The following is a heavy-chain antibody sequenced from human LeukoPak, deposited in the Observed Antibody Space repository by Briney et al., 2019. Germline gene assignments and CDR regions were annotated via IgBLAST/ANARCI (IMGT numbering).Heavy chain of an antibody. Sequence: ASVKVSCKASGYTFTSYGISWVRQAPGQGLEWMGWISAYNGNTNYAQKLQGRVTMTTDTSTSTAYMELRSLRSDDTAVYYCARDGIVGVPAAIGWVDYYYGMDVWGQGTTVTVSS. J-gene: IGHJ6*02. CDR1: GYTFTSYG. CDR3: ARDGIVGVPAAIGWVDYYYGMDV. CDR2: ISAYNGNT. D-gene: IGHD2-2*02. V-gene: IGHV1-18*01.